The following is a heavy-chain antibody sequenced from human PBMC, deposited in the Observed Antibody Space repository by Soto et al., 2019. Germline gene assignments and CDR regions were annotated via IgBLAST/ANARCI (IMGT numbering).Heavy chain of an antibody. CDR2: INPDNGNT. J-gene: IGHJ5*02. CDR1: GYAFTRYT. Sequence: ASVKVSCKASGYAFTRYTMNWVRQAPGQRLEWMGWINPDNGNTKSSQKFQDRVVITRDTSASTAYMDLSSLRSEDTAVYYCARGIATGQLDPWGQGTLVTVSS. CDR3: ARGIATGQLDP. D-gene: IGHD2-15*01. V-gene: IGHV1-3*01.